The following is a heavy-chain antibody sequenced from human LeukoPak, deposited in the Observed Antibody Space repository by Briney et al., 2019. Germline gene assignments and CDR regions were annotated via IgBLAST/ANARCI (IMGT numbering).Heavy chain of an antibody. CDR2: VYYSGST. Sequence: SETLSLTCAVSGGSITSGRYYWGWIRQPPGKGLGWIGSVYYSGSTSYNPSLKSRVTISVDTSNNQFSLRLSSVTAADTAVYYCATNTSNTAFDYWGPGTLVTVSS. CDR1: GGSITSGRYY. V-gene: IGHV4-39*01. CDR3: ATNTSNTAFDY. D-gene: IGHD4-11*01. J-gene: IGHJ4*02.